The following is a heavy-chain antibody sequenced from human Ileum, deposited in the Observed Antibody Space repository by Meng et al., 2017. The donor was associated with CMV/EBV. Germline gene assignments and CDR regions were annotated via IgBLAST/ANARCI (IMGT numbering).Heavy chain of an antibody. Sequence: SETLSLTCAVYGGSFSGYYWSWIRQPPGKGLEWIGEINHSGSTNYNPSLKSRVTISVDTSKNQFSLKLSSVTAADTAVYYCARASKRVRYYYGMDVWGQGTTVTVS. CDR1: GGSFSGYY. D-gene: IGHD3-10*01. V-gene: IGHV4-34*01. CDR2: INHSGST. CDR3: ARASKRVRYYYGMDV. J-gene: IGHJ6*02.